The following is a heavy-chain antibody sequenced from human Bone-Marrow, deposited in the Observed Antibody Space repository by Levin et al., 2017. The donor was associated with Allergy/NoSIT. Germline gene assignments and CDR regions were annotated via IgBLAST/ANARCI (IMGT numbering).Heavy chain of an antibody. D-gene: IGHD3-10*01. V-gene: IGHV3-30*03. CDR3: ATQRGASWLGVLHY. J-gene: IGHJ4*02. CDR1: GFIFSDYG. CDR2: LSHHGTTK. Sequence: GESLKISCAASGFIFSDYGMHWVRQAPGKGLEWVAVLSHHGTTKYYLDSLKGRFTISRDNSKNTLYLQMNSLRPEDTAVYYCATQRGASWLGVLHYWGQGALVTVSS.